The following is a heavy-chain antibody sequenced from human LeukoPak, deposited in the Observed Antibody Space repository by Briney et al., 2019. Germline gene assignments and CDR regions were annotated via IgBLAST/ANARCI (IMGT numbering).Heavy chain of an antibody. V-gene: IGHV1-2*04. J-gene: IGHJ4*02. CDR1: GYTFTGYY. CDR3: ARSPPRSIAAAALDY. D-gene: IGHD6-13*01. CDR2: INPNSRGT. Sequence: ASVKVSCKASGYTFTGYYMHWVRQAPGQGLEWMGWINPNSRGTNYAQKFQGWVTMTRDTSISTAYMELSRLRSDDTAVYYCARSPPRSIAAAALDYWGQGTLVTVSS.